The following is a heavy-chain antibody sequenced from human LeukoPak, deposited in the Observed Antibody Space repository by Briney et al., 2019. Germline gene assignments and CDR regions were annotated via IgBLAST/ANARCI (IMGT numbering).Heavy chain of an antibody. CDR1: GYTFTSYD. CDR2: MNPNSGNT. J-gene: IGHJ4*02. V-gene: IGHV1-8*01. Sequence: ASVKVSCKASGYTFTSYDINWVRQATGQGLERMGWMNPNSGNTGYAQKFQGRVTMTRDTSTSTAYMELSSLRSEDSAVYYCAREPLRTEHIDYWGQGTLVTVSS. D-gene: IGHD1-14*01. CDR3: AREPLRTEHIDY.